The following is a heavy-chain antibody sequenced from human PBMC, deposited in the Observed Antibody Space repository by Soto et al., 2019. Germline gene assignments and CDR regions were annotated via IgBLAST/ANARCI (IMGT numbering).Heavy chain of an antibody. D-gene: IGHD3-10*02. Sequence: QVQLQESGPGLVKPSGTLSLTCAVSGGSISSSNWWSWVRQPPGKGLEWIGEIYHSGSTNYNPSRMSRVTLSVDNSEHLFSLKLSAVTAADPAVYYCASVRGGYYYAMDVWGPGTTVTVSS. CDR1: GGSISSSNW. J-gene: IGHJ6*02. CDR3: ASVRGGYYYAMDV. CDR2: IYHSGST. V-gene: IGHV4-4*02.